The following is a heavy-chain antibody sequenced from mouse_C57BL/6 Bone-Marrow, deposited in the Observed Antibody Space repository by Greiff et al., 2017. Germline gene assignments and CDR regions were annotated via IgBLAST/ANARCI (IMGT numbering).Heavy chain of an antibody. Sequence: QVHVKQPGAELVMPGASVKLSCKASGYTFTSYWMHWVKQRPGQGLEWIGEIDPSDSYPNYNQKFQGKSTLTVDKSTSTAYMQLSSLTSEDSAVYYCARDETGTNFDYWGQGTTLTVSS. CDR3: ARDETGTNFDY. D-gene: IGHD4-1*01. CDR2: IDPSDSYP. V-gene: IGHV1-69*01. J-gene: IGHJ2*01. CDR1: GYTFTSYW.